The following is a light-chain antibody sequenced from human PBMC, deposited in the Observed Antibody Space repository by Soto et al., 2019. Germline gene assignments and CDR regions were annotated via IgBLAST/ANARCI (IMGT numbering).Light chain of an antibody. J-gene: IGKJ2*04. CDR2: GGV. V-gene: IGKV3-20*01. Sequence: IVLTQSPGALSLSQGEGATLSCRAGQRINNNWLAWYQQKPGQAPRLLIYGGVHRAAGIPDRFCGSGSGTDFTLTISALAADDVAAYHSHQYTTTPSSFGQGTK. CDR1: QRINNNW. CDR3: HQYTTTPSS.